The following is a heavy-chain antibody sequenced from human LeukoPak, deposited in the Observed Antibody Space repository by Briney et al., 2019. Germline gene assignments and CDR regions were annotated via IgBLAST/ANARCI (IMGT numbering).Heavy chain of an antibody. CDR2: IYYSGST. D-gene: IGHD5-18*01. CDR3: ARVGGYSYGYPDY. V-gene: IGHV4-59*01. Sequence: SETLSLTCTVSGDSISSYYWSWIRQPPGKGLEWIGYIYYSGSTNYNPSLKSRVTISVDTSKNQFSLKLSSVTAADTAVYYCARVGGYSYGYPDYWGQGTLVTVSS. J-gene: IGHJ4*02. CDR1: GDSISSYY.